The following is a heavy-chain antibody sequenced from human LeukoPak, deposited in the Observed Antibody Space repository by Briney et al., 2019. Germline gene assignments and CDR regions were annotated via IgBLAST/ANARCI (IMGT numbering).Heavy chain of an antibody. CDR2: INHSGST. V-gene: IGHV4-34*01. J-gene: IGHJ5*02. CDR3: ARGVRGYDILTRYQGRFDP. Sequence: SETLSVTCAVYGGSFSGYYWSWIRQPPGKGLEWMGEINHSGSTNYNPSLKSRVTISVDTSKNKFSLKLSSVTAADTAVYYCARGVRGYDILTRYQGRFDPWGQGTLVTVSS. CDR1: GGSFSGYY. D-gene: IGHD3-9*01.